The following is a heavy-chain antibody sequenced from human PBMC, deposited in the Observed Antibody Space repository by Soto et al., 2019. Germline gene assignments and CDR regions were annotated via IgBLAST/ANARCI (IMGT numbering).Heavy chain of an antibody. J-gene: IGHJ4*02. CDR1: GASISSDNW. V-gene: IGHV4-4*02. CDR3: ARVSASSMLRGVIIN. CDR2: VYHSGGA. Sequence: SETLSLTCAVSGASISSDNWWGWFRQSPGGGLEWIGEVYHSGGANYNPSLKTRVTLSVDTSNNFFFLKLASVTAADTAMYFCARVSASSMLRGVIINWGQGTLVTVSS. D-gene: IGHD3-10*01.